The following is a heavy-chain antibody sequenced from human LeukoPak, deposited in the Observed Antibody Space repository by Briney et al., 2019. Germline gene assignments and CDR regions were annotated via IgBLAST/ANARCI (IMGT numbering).Heavy chain of an antibody. D-gene: IGHD6-6*01. CDR3: AYASIAAPWFDP. CDR1: GFTVSSNY. Sequence: TGGSLRLSCAASGFTVSSNYMSWVRQAPGKGLEWVSVIYSGDSTYYADSVKGRFTISRDNSKNTLYLQMNSLRAEDTAVYYCAYASIAAPWFDPWGQGTLVTVSS. CDR2: IYSGDST. V-gene: IGHV3-53*01. J-gene: IGHJ5*02.